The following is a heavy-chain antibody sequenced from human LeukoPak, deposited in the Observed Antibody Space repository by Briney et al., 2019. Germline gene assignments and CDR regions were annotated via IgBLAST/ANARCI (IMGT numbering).Heavy chain of an antibody. CDR3: ARDLGSSRPLRYFDL. Sequence: GGSLRLSCAASGFTFSDYYMSWIRQAPGKGLEWVSYISSSGSTIYYADSVKGRFTISRDNAKNSLYLQMNSLRAEDTAVYYCARDLGSSRPLRYFDLWGRGTLVTVSS. J-gene: IGHJ2*01. CDR1: GFTFSDYY. V-gene: IGHV3-11*04. CDR2: ISSSGSTI. D-gene: IGHD3-16*01.